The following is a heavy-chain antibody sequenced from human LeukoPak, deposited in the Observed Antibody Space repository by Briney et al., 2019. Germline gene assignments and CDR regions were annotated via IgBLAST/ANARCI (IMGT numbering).Heavy chain of an antibody. CDR1: GGSFSGYY. D-gene: IGHD6-19*01. CDR3: ARHDSGWYQYYFDY. V-gene: IGHV4-34*01. CDR2: INHSGST. J-gene: IGHJ4*02. Sequence: SETLSLTCAVYGGSFSGYYWSWIRQPPGKGLEWIGEINHSGSTNYNPSLKSRVTISVDTSKNQFSLKLSSVTAADTAVYYCARHDSGWYQYYFDYWGQGTLVTVSS.